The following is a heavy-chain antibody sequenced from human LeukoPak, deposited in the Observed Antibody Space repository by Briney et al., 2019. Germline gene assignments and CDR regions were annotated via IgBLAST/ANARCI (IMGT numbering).Heavy chain of an antibody. CDR2: IYYSGST. CDR3: ATTSGNSNYYYGMDV. Sequence: SETLSLTCTVSGGSVSSYYWSWIRQPPGKGLEWIGYIYYSGSTNYNPSLKSRVTISVDTSKNQFSLKLSSVTAADTAVYYCATTSGNSNYYYGMDVWGQGTTVTVSS. CDR1: GGSVSSYY. D-gene: IGHD4-23*01. V-gene: IGHV4-59*02. J-gene: IGHJ6*02.